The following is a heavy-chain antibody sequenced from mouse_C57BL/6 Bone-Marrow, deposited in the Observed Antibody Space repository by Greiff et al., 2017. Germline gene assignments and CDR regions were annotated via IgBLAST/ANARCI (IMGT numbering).Heavy chain of an antibody. CDR3: ARDTPKLLWSP. D-gene: IGHD2-1*01. V-gene: IGHV5-4*01. CDR1: GFTFSSYA. CDR2: ISDGGSYT. J-gene: IGHJ4*01. Sequence: EVMLVESGGGLVKPGGSLKLSCAASGFTFSSYAMSWVRQTPEKRLEWVATISDGGSYTYYPDNVKGRFTISRDNAKNNLYLQMSHLKSEDTAMYYCARDTPKLLWSPGGQGTSVTVSS.